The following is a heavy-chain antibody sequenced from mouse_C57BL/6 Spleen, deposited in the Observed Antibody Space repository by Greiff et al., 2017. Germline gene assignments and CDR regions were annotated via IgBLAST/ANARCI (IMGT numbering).Heavy chain of an antibody. D-gene: IGHD6-1*01. J-gene: IGHJ1*03. V-gene: IGHV1-69*01. CDR3: ARKGPRRYFDV. CDR2: IDPSDSYT. Sequence: VQLQQPGAELVMPGASVKLSCKASGYTFTSYWMHWVKQRPGQGLEWIGEIDPSDSYTNYNQKFKGKSTLTVDKSSSTAYMQLSSLTSEDSAVYYCARKGPRRYFDVWGTGTTVTVSS. CDR1: GYTFTSYW.